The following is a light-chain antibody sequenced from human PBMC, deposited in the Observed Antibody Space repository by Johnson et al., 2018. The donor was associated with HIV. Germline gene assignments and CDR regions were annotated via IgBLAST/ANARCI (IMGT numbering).Light chain of an antibody. Sequence: QSVLTQPPSVSAAPGQKVTISCSGSSSNIGNNYVSWYQQLPGTAPKLLIYDNNKRPSGIPDRFSGSKSGTSATLGITGLQTGDEADYYCGTWDSSLSAPLYVFGTGTKVPVL. V-gene: IGLV1-51*01. J-gene: IGLJ1*01. CDR3: GTWDSSLSAPLYV. CDR1: SSNIGNNY. CDR2: DNN.